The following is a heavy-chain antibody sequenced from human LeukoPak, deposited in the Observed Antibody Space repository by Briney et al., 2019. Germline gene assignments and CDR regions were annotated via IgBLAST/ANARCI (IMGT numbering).Heavy chain of an antibody. CDR3: ARDYSSTSNWELDY. D-gene: IGHD7-27*01. CDR2: INSNTGVT. J-gene: IGHJ4*02. Sequence: ASVKVSCKASGYTFIHYFIHWVRQAPGQGLEWMGRINSNTGVTEYTQKFQGRVTMTRDTSITTVYMELSSLTSGDSAVYYCARDYSSTSNWELDYWGQGTLVTVSS. V-gene: IGHV1-2*06. CDR1: GYTFIHYF.